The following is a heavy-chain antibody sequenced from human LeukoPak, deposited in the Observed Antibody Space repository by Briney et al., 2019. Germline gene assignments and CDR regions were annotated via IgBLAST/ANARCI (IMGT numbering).Heavy chain of an antibody. Sequence: ASVKVSCKASGYTFTSYGISWVRQAPGQGLEWMGWISAYNGKTNYAQKLQGRVTMTTDTSTGTAYMELRSLRSDDTAVYYCARDSSGWYEYYYYYYMDVWGKGTTVTISS. CDR1: GYTFTSYG. J-gene: IGHJ6*03. CDR2: ISAYNGKT. V-gene: IGHV1-18*01. CDR3: ARDSSGWYEYYYYYYMDV. D-gene: IGHD6-19*01.